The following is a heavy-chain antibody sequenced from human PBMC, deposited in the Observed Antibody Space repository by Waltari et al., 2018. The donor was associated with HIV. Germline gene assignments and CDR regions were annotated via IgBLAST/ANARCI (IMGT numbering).Heavy chain of an antibody. D-gene: IGHD5-12*01. CDR1: GGSINYYY. V-gene: IGHV4-59*08. CDR3: ARHGGMATTFDY. Sequence: QVQLQESGPGLVKPSETLSLTCTVSGGSINYYYWNWIRQPPGKGLEWIGYIDYSGTTNYNPSLEGRVTISVDTSKNHFSLNLTSVTAADTAMYYCARHGGMATTFDYWGQGSLVTVSS. CDR2: IDYSGTT. J-gene: IGHJ4*02.